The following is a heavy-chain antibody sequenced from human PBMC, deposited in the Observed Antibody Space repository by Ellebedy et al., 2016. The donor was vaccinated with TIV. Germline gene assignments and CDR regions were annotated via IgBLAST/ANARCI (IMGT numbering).Heavy chain of an antibody. CDR1: GGSFSGYY. D-gene: IGHD3-10*01. CDR3: AGGDYHGSVSYLRY. V-gene: IGHV4-34*01. Sequence: SETLSLXXAVYGGSFSGYYWSWIRQPPGKGLEWIGEINHSGSTNYNPSLKSRVTISVDTSKNQFSLKLSSVTAADTAVYYCAGGDYHGSVSYLRYWGQGTPVTVSS. J-gene: IGHJ4*02. CDR2: INHSGST.